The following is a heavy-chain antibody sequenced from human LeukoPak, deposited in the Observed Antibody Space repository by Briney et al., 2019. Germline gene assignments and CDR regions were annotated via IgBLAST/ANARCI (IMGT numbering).Heavy chain of an antibody. Sequence: GGSLRLSCAGSPFTFTSYHMHWVRQAPGKGLEWVASRPYAGRNKFYADSVKGRFAISRDNSKNTLYLQMNSLRSEDTAVYYCAREGSSAGAGAFDIWGQGTMVTVSS. CDR3: AREGSSAGAGAFDI. CDR2: RPYAGRNK. V-gene: IGHV3-30*09. J-gene: IGHJ3*02. D-gene: IGHD6-6*01. CDR1: PFTFTSYH.